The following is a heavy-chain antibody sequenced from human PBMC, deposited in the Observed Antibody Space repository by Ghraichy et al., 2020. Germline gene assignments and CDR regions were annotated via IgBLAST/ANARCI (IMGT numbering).Heavy chain of an antibody. CDR3: ARGTNFWSGYYYYYYYMDV. J-gene: IGHJ6*03. CDR1: GGSISSYY. Sequence: SETLSLTCTVSGGSISSYYWSWIRQPPGKGLEWIGYIYYSGSTNYNPSLKSRVTISVDTSKNQFSLKLSSVTAADTAVYYCARGTNFWSGYYYYYYYMDVWGKGTTVTVSS. CDR2: IYYSGST. V-gene: IGHV4-59*01. D-gene: IGHD3-3*01.